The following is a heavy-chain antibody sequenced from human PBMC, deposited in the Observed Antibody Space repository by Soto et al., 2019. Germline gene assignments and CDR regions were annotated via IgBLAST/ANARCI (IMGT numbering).Heavy chain of an antibody. J-gene: IGHJ3*01. CDR3: AKARPSGGYYYVEAFDV. D-gene: IGHD3-22*01. CDR1: GFTFSNYA. V-gene: IGHV3-23*01. Sequence: PGVSLRLSCSASGFTFSNYAMSWVRQSPGKGLEWVSGVSSTGTSPYYAGSVQGRFTISRDNSKNMFYLQMKSLRAEDTAIYYCAKARPSGGYYYVEAFDVWGQGTMVTVSS. CDR2: VSSTGTSP.